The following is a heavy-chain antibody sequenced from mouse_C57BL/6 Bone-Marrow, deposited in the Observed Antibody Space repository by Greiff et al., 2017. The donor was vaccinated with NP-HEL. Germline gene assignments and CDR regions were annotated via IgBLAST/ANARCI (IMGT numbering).Heavy chain of an antibody. CDR2: ISNLAYSI. J-gene: IGHJ3*01. V-gene: IGHV5-15*01. D-gene: IGHD2-4*01. CDR3: ARGGLRLPWFAY. Sequence: EVKLMESGGGLVQPGGSLKLSCAASGFTFSDYGMAWVRQAPRKGPEWVAFISNLAYSIYYADTVTGRFTISRENAKNTLYLEMSSLRSEDTAMYYCARGGLRLPWFAYWGQGTLVTVSA. CDR1: GFTFSDYG.